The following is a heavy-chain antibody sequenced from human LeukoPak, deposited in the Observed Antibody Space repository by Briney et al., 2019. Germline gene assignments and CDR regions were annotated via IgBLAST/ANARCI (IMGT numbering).Heavy chain of an antibody. CDR3: ARDYTVAIGSTTYFQH. CDR1: GYIFDIYA. CDR2: INTNTGNP. V-gene: IGHV7-4-1*02. J-gene: IGHJ1*01. Sequence: EASVKVSCKASGYIFDIYAMIWVRQAPGQGLEFMGWINTNTGNPTYAQGFTGRFVFSLDTSVSTAYLQISSLKPEDTAFYYCARDYTVAIGSTTYFQHWGQGTLVTVSS. D-gene: IGHD1-1*01.